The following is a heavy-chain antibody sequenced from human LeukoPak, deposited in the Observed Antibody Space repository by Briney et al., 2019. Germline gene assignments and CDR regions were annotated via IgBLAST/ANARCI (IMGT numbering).Heavy chain of an antibody. Sequence: PSETLSLTCTVSGGSISSYYWSWIRQPAGKELEWIGRIYTSGSTNYNPSLKSRVTMSVDTSKNQFSLKLSSVTAADTAVYYCARERITMVRGVIIGDWFDPWGQGTLVTVSS. CDR3: ARERITMVRGVIIGDWFDP. J-gene: IGHJ5*02. CDR1: GGSISSYY. CDR2: IYTSGST. V-gene: IGHV4-4*07. D-gene: IGHD3-10*01.